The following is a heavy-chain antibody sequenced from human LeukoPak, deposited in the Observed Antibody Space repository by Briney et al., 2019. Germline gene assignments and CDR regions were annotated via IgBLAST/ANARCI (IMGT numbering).Heavy chain of an antibody. CDR1: GYTFTGYY. CDR2: INPNSGAT. J-gene: IGHJ4*02. V-gene: IGHV1-2*02. CDR3: ARFGEGFEEFSFDY. D-gene: IGHD3-16*01. Sequence: ASVKVSCKASGYTFTGYYMHWVRQAPGQGLEWMGWINPNSGATNYIQKFQGRVTMTRDTSISTAYMELTRLRSDDTAVYYCARFGEGFEEFSFDYWGQGTLVTVSS.